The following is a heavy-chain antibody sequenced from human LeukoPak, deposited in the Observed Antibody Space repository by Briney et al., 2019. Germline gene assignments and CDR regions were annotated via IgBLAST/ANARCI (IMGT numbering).Heavy chain of an antibody. CDR2: INPGDGST. CDR1: GYTFTTYH. J-gene: IGHJ6*02. CDR3: ARAAVHYSSVMDV. V-gene: IGHV1-46*01. Sequence: GASAKVSCKASGYTFTTYHIHWVRQAPGQGLEWMGIINPGDGSTSYAQKFQGRVTVTRDTSTSTVYMDLSSLRSEDTAVYYCARAAVHYSSVMDVWGQGTTVTVSS. D-gene: IGHD6-25*01.